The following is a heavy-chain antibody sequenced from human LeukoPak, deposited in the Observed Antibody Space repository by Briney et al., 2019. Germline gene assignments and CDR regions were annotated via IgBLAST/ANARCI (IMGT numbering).Heavy chain of an antibody. CDR1: GGSISRYY. D-gene: IGHD6-13*01. CDR2: IYYSGST. Sequence: SETLSLTCTVSGGSISRYYWSWIRQPPGKGLEWIGYIYYSGSTNYNPSLKSRVTISVDTSKNQFSLKLSSVTAADTAVYYCARLALIGSSWYYFDYWGQGTLVTVSS. V-gene: IGHV4-59*08. J-gene: IGHJ4*02. CDR3: ARLALIGSSWYYFDY.